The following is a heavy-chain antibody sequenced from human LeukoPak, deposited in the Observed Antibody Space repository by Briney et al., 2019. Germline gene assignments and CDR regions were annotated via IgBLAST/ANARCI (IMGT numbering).Heavy chain of an antibody. CDR1: GFTFSSYG. D-gene: IGHD6-13*01. Sequence: GGSLRLSCAASGFTFSSYGMHWVRRAPGKGLEWVAVICYDGSNKYYADSVKGRFTISRDNSKNTLYLQMNSLRAEDTAVYYCARDMAAAATAFDYWGEGTLVTVSS. CDR3: ARDMAAAATAFDY. J-gene: IGHJ4*02. CDR2: ICYDGSNK. V-gene: IGHV3-33*01.